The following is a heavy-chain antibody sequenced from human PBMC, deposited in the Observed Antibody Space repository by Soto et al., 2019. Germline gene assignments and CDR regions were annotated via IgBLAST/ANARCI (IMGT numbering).Heavy chain of an antibody. CDR1: GGSFSGYY. CDR2: INHSGST. V-gene: IGHV4-34*01. D-gene: IGHD2-2*01. CDR3: ARGRTSRNIVVVPAARAFDY. Sequence: SETLSLTCAVYGGSFSGYYWSWIRQPPGKGLEWIGEINHSGSTNYNPSLKSRVTISVDTSKNQFSLNLSSVTAADTAVYYCARGRTSRNIVVVPAARAFDYWGQGTLVTVSS. J-gene: IGHJ4*02.